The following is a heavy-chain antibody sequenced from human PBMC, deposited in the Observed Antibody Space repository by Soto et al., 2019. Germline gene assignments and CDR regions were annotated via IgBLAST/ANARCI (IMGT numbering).Heavy chain of an antibody. Sequence: QVQLVESGGGLVKPGGSLRLSCAASGFTFSDYYMSWIRQAPGKGLEWVSYISSSSSYTNYADSVKGRFTISRDNAKNSLYLQMNSLRAEDTAVYYCARDFGVVIHQYYYYYGMDVWGQGTTVTVSS. J-gene: IGHJ6*02. V-gene: IGHV3-11*06. D-gene: IGHD3-3*01. CDR2: ISSSSSYT. CDR3: ARDFGVVIHQYYYYYGMDV. CDR1: GFTFSDYY.